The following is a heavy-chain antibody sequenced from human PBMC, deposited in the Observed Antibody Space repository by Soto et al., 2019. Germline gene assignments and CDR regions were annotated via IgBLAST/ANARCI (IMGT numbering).Heavy chain of an antibody. J-gene: IGHJ6*02. Sequence: GGSLSLSCAACGFTFSSYSMNWVRQAPGQRLERVSSIRSSSSYIYYADSVKGRSTISRDNAKNSLYLQMNSLRAEDTAVYYCARDSSLRSLYSYRMDVWAPGTTGTLSS. CDR1: GFTFSSYS. D-gene: IGHD2-2*01. CDR2: IRSSSSYI. CDR3: ARDSSLRSLYSYRMDV. V-gene: IGHV3-21*01.